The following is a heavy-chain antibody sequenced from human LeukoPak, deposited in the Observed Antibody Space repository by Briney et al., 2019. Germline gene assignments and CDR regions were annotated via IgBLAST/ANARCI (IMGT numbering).Heavy chain of an antibody. CDR3: ARGDGHGPARHAFDI. Sequence: KFQGRVTMTRDTSISTAYMELRRMTSDDTAVYYCARGDGHGPARHAFDIWGQGTMVTVSS. J-gene: IGHJ3*02. D-gene: IGHD5-24*01. V-gene: IGHV1-2*02.